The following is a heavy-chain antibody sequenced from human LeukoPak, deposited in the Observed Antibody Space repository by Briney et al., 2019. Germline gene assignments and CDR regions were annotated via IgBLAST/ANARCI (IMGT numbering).Heavy chain of an antibody. CDR3: AIWTSGNY. CDR1: GFSFSDYW. CDR2: MDPTGSQK. Sequence: GGSLRLSCAPSGFSFSDYWMSWVRQAPGKGLEWVANMDPTGSQKRYVDSVRGRFTISKDNPGASLYLDMHSLRAEDTAIYYCAIWTSGNYWGQGTLVTVSS. V-gene: IGHV3-7*01. J-gene: IGHJ4*02. D-gene: IGHD1-1*01.